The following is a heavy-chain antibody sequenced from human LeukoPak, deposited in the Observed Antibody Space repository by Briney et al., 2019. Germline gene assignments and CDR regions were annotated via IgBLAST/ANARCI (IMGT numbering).Heavy chain of an antibody. Sequence: SETLSLTCIVSGASISTYYWSWIRQPPGKGLEWIGYIYYSGTTNYNPSLKSRVTISVDTSKNQFSLKLRSVTAADTAVYYCARVTGYTIEDYFDYWGQGTLVTVSS. J-gene: IGHJ4*02. CDR2: IYYSGTT. CDR1: GASISTYY. D-gene: IGHD3-9*01. CDR3: ARVTGYTIEDYFDY. V-gene: IGHV4-59*01.